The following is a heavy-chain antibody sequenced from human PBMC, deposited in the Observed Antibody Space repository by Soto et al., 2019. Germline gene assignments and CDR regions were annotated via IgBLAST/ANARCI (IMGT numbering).Heavy chain of an antibody. D-gene: IGHD3-3*01. V-gene: IGHV3-30*18. CDR2: ISYDGSNK. CDR1: GFTFSSYG. Sequence: QVQLVESGGGVVQPGRSLRLSCAASGFTFSSYGMHWVRQAPGKGLEWVAVISYDGSNKYYADSVNGRFTISRDNSKNTLYLQMNSMRAEDTAVYYCAKDLHWRPHGYYYGIDVWGQGTTVTVSS. J-gene: IGHJ6*02. CDR3: AKDLHWRPHGYYYGIDV.